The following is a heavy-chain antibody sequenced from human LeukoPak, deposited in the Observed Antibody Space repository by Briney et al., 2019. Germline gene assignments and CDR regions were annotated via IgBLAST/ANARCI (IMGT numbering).Heavy chain of an antibody. CDR2: VNPQGTAT. J-gene: IGHJ4*02. CDR3: ARARGSSTGWFLGY. Sequence: GESLRLSCAASGFTFSSYWMHWVRQAPGKGLVWVSRVNPQGTATTYADSVKGRFTISRDNAKDALHLQMDNLRAEDTAVYYCARARGSSTGWFLGYWGQGTLVTVSS. CDR1: GFTFSSYW. D-gene: IGHD6-19*01. V-gene: IGHV3-74*03.